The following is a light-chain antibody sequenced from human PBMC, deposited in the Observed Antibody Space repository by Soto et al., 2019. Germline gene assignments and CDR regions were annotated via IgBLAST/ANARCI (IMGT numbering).Light chain of an antibody. CDR3: ASWDDRMGAVM. Sequence: QSVLTQPPSASRTPGQRVFISCSGSSSNIGGTNYAYWYQQLPGAAPKLLMHSNNLRPSGVPERISGSKSGTSASLAISGIRSEDEAVYYCASWDDRMGAVMFGGGTKVTVL. CDR2: SNN. CDR1: SSNIGGTNY. J-gene: IGLJ3*02. V-gene: IGLV1-47*02.